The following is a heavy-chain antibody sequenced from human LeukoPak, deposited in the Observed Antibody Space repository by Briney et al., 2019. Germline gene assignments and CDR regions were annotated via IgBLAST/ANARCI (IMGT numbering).Heavy chain of an antibody. J-gene: IGHJ6*02. D-gene: IGHD3-10*01. Sequence: SETLSLTCTVSGGSISSSSYYWGWIRQPPGKGLEWIGSIYYSGSTYYNPSLKSRVTISVDTSKNQFSLKLSSVTAADTAVYYCARHRSRFGLYYYYGMGVWGQGTTVTVSS. CDR3: ARHRSRFGLYYYYGMGV. CDR2: IYYSGST. V-gene: IGHV4-39*01. CDR1: GGSISSSSYY.